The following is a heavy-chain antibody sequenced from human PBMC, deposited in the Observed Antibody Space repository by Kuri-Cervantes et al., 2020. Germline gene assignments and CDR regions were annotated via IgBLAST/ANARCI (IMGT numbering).Heavy chain of an antibody. CDR1: GYSISGGYY. CDR2: IYYSGST. CDR3: ARETNLRFGGVIGPDY. Sequence: GSLRLSCTVSGYSISGGYYWGWIRQPPGKGLEWIGSIYYSGSTYYNPSLKSRVTISVDTSKNQFSLKLSSVTAADTAVYYCARETNLRFGGVIGPDYWGQGTLVTVSS. D-gene: IGHD3-16*02. J-gene: IGHJ4*02. V-gene: IGHV4-38-2*02.